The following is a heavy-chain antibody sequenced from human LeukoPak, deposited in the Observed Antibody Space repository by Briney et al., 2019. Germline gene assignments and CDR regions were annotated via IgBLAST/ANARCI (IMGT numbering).Heavy chain of an antibody. CDR2: IYYSGST. V-gene: IGHV4-30-4*08. D-gene: IGHD5-18*01. J-gene: IGHJ4*02. CDR3: VRGAGGYSYGTFDY. CDR1: GGSISSGDYY. Sequence: PSQTLSLTCTVSGGSISSGDYYWSWIRQPPGKGLEWIGYIYYSGSTYYNPSLKSRVTISVGTSKNQFSLKLSSVTAADTAVYYCVRGAGGYSYGTFDYWGQGTLVTVSS.